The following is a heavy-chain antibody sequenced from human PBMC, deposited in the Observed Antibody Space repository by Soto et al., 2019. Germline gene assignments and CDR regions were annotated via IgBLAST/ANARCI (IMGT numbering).Heavy chain of an antibody. CDR1: GFTFSSCD. J-gene: IGHJ6*02. CDR3: ARDGTISSTFQDSSGSRGMDV. V-gene: IGHV3-13*01. CDR2: IGTAGDT. Sequence: EVQLVESGGGLVQPGGSLRLSCAASGFTFSSCDMHWVRQATGKGLEWVSAIGTAGDTYYPGSVKGRFTISRENAKNSLYLQMNSLRAGDTAVYYCARDGTISSTFQDSSGSRGMDVWGQGTTVTVSS. D-gene: IGHD3-22*01.